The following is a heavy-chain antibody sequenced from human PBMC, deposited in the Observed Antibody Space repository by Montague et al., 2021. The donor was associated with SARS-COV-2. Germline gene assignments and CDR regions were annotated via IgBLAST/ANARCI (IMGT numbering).Heavy chain of an antibody. CDR3: ASAVSVRRAVNWFDP. Sequence: SETLSLTCTVSGGSMSDHYWAWIRQPPGKGLEWLAYIYYSGGIXSXASXXXRVSMSVDTSKNQFSLKLTSVTAADTAVYYCASAVSVRRAVNWFDPWGQGTLVTVSS. V-gene: IGHV4-59*11. CDR1: GGSMSDHY. J-gene: IGHJ5*02. D-gene: IGHD3-10*01. CDR2: IYYSGGI.